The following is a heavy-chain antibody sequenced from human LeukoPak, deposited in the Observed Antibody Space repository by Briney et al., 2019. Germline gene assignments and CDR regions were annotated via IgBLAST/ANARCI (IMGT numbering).Heavy chain of an antibody. CDR2: IYPGDSDT. V-gene: IGHV5-51*01. CDR3: ARQEYSGSYSHRWFDP. Sequence: GESLKISCKGSGYSFTSYWIGWVRQMPGKGLEWMGIIYPGDSDTRYSPSFQGQVTISADKSTSTAYLQWSSLKASDTAMYYRARQEYSGSYSHRWFDPWGQGTLVTVSS. CDR1: GYSFTSYW. J-gene: IGHJ5*02. D-gene: IGHD1-26*01.